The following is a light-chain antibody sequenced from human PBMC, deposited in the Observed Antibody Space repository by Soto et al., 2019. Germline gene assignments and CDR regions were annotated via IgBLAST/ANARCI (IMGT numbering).Light chain of an antibody. CDR2: SAS. CDR1: QGISSY. J-gene: IGKJ4*01. CDR3: QKYDSGPLT. Sequence: DIQLTQSPSSLSASVGDRVTITCRVSQGISSYLNWYRQKPGKVLKLLIYSASNLQSGVPSRFSGSGSGADFSLTITSLQPEDAATYYCQKYDSGPLTFGGGTKVDIK. V-gene: IGKV1-27*01.